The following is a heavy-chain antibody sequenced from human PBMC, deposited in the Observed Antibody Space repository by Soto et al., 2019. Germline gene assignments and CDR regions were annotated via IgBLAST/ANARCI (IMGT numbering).Heavy chain of an antibody. V-gene: IGHV4-59*01. Sequence: SETLSLTCDVSGASITTYYWTWIRQAPGKGLEWIGNVYHTGSTDYNSSLKSRVTISVDTSKNQFSLNMNSVTAADTAVYYCARRLFGSGWTLDSWGQGALVTSPQ. D-gene: IGHD6-19*01. CDR3: ARRLFGSGWTLDS. CDR2: VYHTGST. CDR1: GASITTYY. J-gene: IGHJ4*02.